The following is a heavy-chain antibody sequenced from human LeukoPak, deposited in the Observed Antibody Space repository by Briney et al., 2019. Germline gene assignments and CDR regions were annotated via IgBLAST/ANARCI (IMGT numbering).Heavy chain of an antibody. CDR2: ICASGSGT. CDR1: QFSFSSYA. J-gene: IGHJ4*02. Sequence: GGSLRLSCAASQFSFSSYAMSWVRQAPGKGLEWVSNICASGSGTYYAGSVKGRFTISRDNSKNTLDLQMNSLRAEDTAVYYCAKAGGGSCHSALDFWGQGTLVTVSS. CDR3: AKAGGGSCHSALDF. V-gene: IGHV3-23*01. D-gene: IGHD2-15*01.